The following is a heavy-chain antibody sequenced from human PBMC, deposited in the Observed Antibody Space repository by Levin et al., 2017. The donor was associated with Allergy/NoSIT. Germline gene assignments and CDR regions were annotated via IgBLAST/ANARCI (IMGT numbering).Heavy chain of an antibody. CDR3: ARDLRGAGY. D-gene: IGHD3-9*01. CDR2: IYNDGST. J-gene: IGHJ4*02. Sequence: GGSLRLSCAASEFTVSSNYMSWVRQAPGKGLEWVSLIYNDGSTIYADSVKGRFTISRDNSKNTLYLQMNSLRVEDTAVYYCARDLRGAGYWGQGTLVTVSS. V-gene: IGHV3-53*01. CDR1: EFTVSSNY.